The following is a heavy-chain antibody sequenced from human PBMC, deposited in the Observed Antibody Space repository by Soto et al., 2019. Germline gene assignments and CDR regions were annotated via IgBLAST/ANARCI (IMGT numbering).Heavy chain of an antibody. Sequence: SETLSLTCAVSGGSISSGGYSWSWIRQPPWKGLEWIGYIYHSGSTYYNPSLKSRVTISVDRSKNQFSLKLSSVTAADTAVYYCARGYCSGGSCYRSWFDPWGQGXLVTVYS. V-gene: IGHV4-30-2*01. J-gene: IGHJ5*02. CDR2: IYHSGST. CDR3: ARGYCSGGSCYRSWFDP. CDR1: GGSISSGGYS. D-gene: IGHD2-15*01.